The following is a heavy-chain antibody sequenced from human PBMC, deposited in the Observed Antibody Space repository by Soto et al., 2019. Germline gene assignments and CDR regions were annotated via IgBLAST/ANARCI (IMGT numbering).Heavy chain of an antibody. J-gene: IGHJ4*02. Sequence: ASVKVSCKASGYTFTSYAMHWVRQAPGQRLEWMGWISADNGDTKYAQKFQGRVTMTRDTSMSTVYMELRRLRSDDTAVYFCARTGFYYYGSGSPVAVDYWGQGTLVTVSS. CDR2: ISADNGDT. V-gene: IGHV1-3*01. CDR3: ARTGFYYYGSGSPVAVDY. D-gene: IGHD3-10*01. CDR1: GYTFTSYA.